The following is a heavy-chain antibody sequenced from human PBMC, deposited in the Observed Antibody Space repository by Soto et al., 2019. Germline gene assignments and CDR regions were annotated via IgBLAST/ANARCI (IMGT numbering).Heavy chain of an antibody. V-gene: IGHV1-8*01. CDR3: VAPLSTATRGIHH. D-gene: IGHD2-2*01. Sequence: ASVKVACEGSGYTFSGYDIDWVRQATGQGLEWMGWMNPNSGNTGYAQNFQGRFTISRDDSKNTMYLQMDGLKTEDTAVYYCVAPLSTATRGIHHWGQGTLVTVSS. CDR2: MNPNSGNT. CDR1: GYTFSGYD. J-gene: IGHJ1*01.